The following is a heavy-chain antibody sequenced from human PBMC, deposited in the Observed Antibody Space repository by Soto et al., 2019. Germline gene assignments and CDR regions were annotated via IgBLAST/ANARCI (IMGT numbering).Heavy chain of an antibody. J-gene: IGHJ4*02. CDR2: VSGSGAII. CDR1: GLTFSNYY. V-gene: IGHV3-23*01. CDR3: AKGGGGLELRD. D-gene: IGHD1-7*01. Sequence: EVQLLESGGGLVQPGGSLRLSCAASGLTFSNYYMNWVRQAPGKGLEWVSVVSGSGAIIYYADSVKGRFTITRDNSKNLLSQQMNGLRAEGMAVNYCAKGGGGLELRDWGQGTLVTVSS.